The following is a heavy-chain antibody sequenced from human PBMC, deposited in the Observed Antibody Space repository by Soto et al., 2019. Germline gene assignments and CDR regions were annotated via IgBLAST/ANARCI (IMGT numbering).Heavy chain of an antibody. J-gene: IGHJ6*02. V-gene: IGHV5-51*01. CDR3: ARQLELPDYYYYGMDV. D-gene: IGHD1-7*01. Sequence: SLKICYKGSGYSFTSYWIGWVRQMPGKGLEWMGIIYPGDSDTVYSPSFQGQVTISADKSISTAYLQWSSLKASDTAMYYCARQLELPDYYYYGMDVWGQGTTVTVS. CDR1: GYSFTSYW. CDR2: IYPGDSDT.